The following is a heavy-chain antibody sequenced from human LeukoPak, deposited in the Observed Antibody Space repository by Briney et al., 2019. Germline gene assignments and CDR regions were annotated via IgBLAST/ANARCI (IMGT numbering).Heavy chain of an antibody. CDR1: GYSISSGYY. CDR2: IYHSGST. CDR3: ARTTEGGYAYGYFYYYMDV. D-gene: IGHD5-18*01. J-gene: IGHJ6*03. V-gene: IGHV4-38-2*02. Sequence: SETLSLTCTVSGYSISSGYYWGWIRQPPGKGLEWIGSIYHSGSTYYNPSLKSRVTISVDMSKNQFSLKLTSVTAADTAVYYCARTTEGGYAYGYFYYYMDVWGKGTTVTISS.